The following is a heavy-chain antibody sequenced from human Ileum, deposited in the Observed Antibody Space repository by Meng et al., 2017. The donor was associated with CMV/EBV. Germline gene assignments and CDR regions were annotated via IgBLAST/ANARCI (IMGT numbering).Heavy chain of an antibody. CDR3: ARATVTLDY. J-gene: IGHJ4*02. D-gene: IGHD4-11*01. CDR1: GFSFSYYA. Sequence: GESLKISCAASGFSFSYYAMNWVRQAPGKGLEWVSGISASGFSAYYADSVKGRFIISRDQSKNTLSLQMNSLRAEDTAIYYCARATVTLDYWGQGTLVTVSS. V-gene: IGHV3-23*01. CDR2: ISASGFSA.